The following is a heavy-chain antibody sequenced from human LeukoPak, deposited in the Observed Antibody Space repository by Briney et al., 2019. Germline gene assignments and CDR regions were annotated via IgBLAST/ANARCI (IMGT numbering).Heavy chain of an antibody. CDR3: TKEHSSGWPTIDC. J-gene: IGHJ4*02. V-gene: IGHV3-43*01. CDR2: INRNGGAI. CDR1: GFTFAEYS. D-gene: IGHD6-19*01. Sequence: PGGSLRLSCSASGFTFAEYSMHWVRHAPGKGLEWVSVINRNGGAIQYADSVKGRFIISRDNSKNSLYLQMNSLRTEDTALYYCTKEHSSGWPTIDCWGQGTLVTVSS.